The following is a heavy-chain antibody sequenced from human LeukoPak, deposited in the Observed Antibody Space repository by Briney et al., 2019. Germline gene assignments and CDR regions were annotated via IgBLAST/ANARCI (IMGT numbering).Heavy chain of an antibody. Sequence: SETLSLTCTVSGGSISSYHWSWIRQPPGKGLEWIGYIYYSGSTNYNPSLKSRVTISVDTSKNQFSPNLSSVTAADTAVYYGSREISGGRLDYCGQGTLVTVSS. CDR2: IYYSGST. V-gene: IGHV4-59*01. J-gene: IGHJ4*02. CDR1: GGSISSYH. CDR3: SREISGGRLDY. D-gene: IGHD1-14*01.